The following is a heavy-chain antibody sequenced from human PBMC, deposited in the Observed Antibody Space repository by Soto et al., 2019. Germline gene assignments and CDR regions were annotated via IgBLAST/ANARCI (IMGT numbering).Heavy chain of an antibody. J-gene: IGHJ3*01. V-gene: IGHV4-34*01. CDR3: ARFGGYGASL. Sequence: KPSETLSLTCAVYGGSFSGYYWSWIRQPPGKGLEWIGEINHSGSTNYNPSLKSRVTISVDTSKNQFSLKLSSVTAADTAVYYCARFGGYGASLWGQGTMVTVSS. CDR2: INHSGST. CDR1: GGSFSGYY. D-gene: IGHD3-16*01.